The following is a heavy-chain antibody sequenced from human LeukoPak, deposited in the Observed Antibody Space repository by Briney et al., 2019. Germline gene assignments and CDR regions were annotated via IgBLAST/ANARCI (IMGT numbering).Heavy chain of an antibody. D-gene: IGHD3-10*01. CDR3: AKDLELMVRGVFDY. CDR1: GFTFSTHG. J-gene: IGHJ4*02. CDR2: IRYDGSNK. Sequence: GGSLRLSCEASGFTFSTHGMHWARQAPGKGLEWVAFIRYDGSNKYYADSVKGRFTISRDNSKNTLYLQMNSLRAEDTAVYYCAKDLELMVRGVFDYWGQGTLVTVSS. V-gene: IGHV3-30*02.